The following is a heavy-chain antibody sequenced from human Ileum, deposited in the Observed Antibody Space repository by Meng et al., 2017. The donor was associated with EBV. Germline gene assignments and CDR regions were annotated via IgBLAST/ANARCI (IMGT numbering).Heavy chain of an antibody. D-gene: IGHD1-14*01. CDR2: ISYDGNTK. CDR1: GYSFSDYA. J-gene: IGHJ4*02. CDR3: ARERRGFYAEH. Sequence: QVRLVESGGGVVQPGRSLRLSCAASGYSFSDYAMHWVRQAPGKGLEWVAVISYDGNTKYYAESVEGRFSISRDNSDNTMSLQMNILGPDDMGMYYCARERRGFYAEHWGQGALVTVSS. V-gene: IGHV3-30*04.